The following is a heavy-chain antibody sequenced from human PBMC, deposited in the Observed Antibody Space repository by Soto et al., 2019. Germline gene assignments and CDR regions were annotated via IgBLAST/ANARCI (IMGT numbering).Heavy chain of an antibody. D-gene: IGHD4-17*01. V-gene: IGHV5-51*01. CDR3: ARYLLGVTTPYFDS. Sequence: GESLKISCQGSGYTFTNYYIAWVRQMPGKGLEWMGIIYPDDSDIRYSPSFQGQVTISADKSIRTAYLQWSSLKASDTAMYYCARYLLGVTTPYFDSWGQGTLVTVSS. J-gene: IGHJ4*02. CDR1: GYTFTNYY. CDR2: IYPDDSDI.